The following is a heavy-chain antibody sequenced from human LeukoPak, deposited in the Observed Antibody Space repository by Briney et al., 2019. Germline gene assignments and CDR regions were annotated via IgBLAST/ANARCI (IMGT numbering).Heavy chain of an antibody. J-gene: IGHJ4*02. CDR3: ARYSYGLGVIDY. Sequence: SSETLSLTCTVSGYSISSGYYWGWIRQPPGKGLEWIGSIYHSGSPYYNPSLKSRVTISVDTSKNQFSLKLSSVTAADTAVYYCARYSYGLGVIDYWGQGTLVTVSS. V-gene: IGHV4-38-2*02. CDR2: IYHSGSP. CDR1: GYSISSGYY. D-gene: IGHD5-18*01.